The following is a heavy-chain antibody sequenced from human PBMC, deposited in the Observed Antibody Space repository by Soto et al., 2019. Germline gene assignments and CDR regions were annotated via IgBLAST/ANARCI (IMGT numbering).Heavy chain of an antibody. J-gene: IGHJ3*02. D-gene: IGHD2-8*02. V-gene: IGHV3-49*03. CDR2: IQSKAKGGTT. CDR1: GFTFGDYA. CDR3: ARDRDIVQVPDI. Sequence: EVQLLESGGGLVQPGRSLRLSCTASGFTFGDYAMSWFRQAPGKGLEWVGFIQSKAKGGTTEFAASVKGRFTISRDDSKNIAYLQMNSLKTEDTAVYYCARDRDIVQVPDIWGQGTMVTVSS.